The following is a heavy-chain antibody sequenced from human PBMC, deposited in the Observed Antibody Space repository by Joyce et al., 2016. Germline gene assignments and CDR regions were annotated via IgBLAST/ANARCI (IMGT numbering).Heavy chain of an antibody. Sequence: EVQLVESGGGLVKPGGSLRLSCATSGFTFSSYSMNWVRQAPGNGLEWVSFIRCNGLCKYDADSVKGRVTIARDNARNSLYLEMASLRVEDTAVYYCARIPPSSEVQHYFDYWGQGTLVTVSS. CDR1: GFTFSSYS. CDR3: ARIPPSSEVQHYFDY. D-gene: IGHD2-21*01. J-gene: IGHJ4*02. V-gene: IGHV3-21*01. CDR2: IRCNGLCK.